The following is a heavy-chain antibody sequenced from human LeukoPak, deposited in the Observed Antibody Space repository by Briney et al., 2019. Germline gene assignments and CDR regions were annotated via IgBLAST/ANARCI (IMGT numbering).Heavy chain of an antibody. CDR3: AIPGGVTMVRGVTNPFDY. CDR1: GFTFSSYA. V-gene: IGHV3-23*01. J-gene: IGHJ4*02. Sequence: GGSLRLSFAPSGFTFSSYAMSGVPQPPGKGLGWVSAIIGSGGSTYYADSVKGRFTISRDNSMNTLYLQMNSLRAEDTAVYYCAIPGGVTMVRGVTNPFDYWGQGTLVTVSS. D-gene: IGHD3-10*01. CDR2: IIGSGGST.